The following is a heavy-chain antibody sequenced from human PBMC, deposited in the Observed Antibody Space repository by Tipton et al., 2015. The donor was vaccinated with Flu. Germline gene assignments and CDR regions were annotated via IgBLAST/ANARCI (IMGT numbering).Heavy chain of an antibody. CDR2: VYYSGST. CDR3: ARDRGGYAFDI. CDR1: GDSISSYY. D-gene: IGHD4-23*01. Sequence: TLSLTCSVSGDSISSYYWNWIRQPPGKGLEWIGYVYYSGSTNYNPSLKSRVTISVDTSKTHFSLKLRSLTAADTAVYYCARDRGGYAFDIWGQGTMVTVSS. V-gene: IGHV4-59*12. J-gene: IGHJ3*02.